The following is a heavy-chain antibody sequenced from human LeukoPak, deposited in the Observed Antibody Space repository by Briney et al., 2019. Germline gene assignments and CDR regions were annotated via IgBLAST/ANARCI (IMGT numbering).Heavy chain of an antibody. CDR3: ARAGTSGYSYPHS. J-gene: IGHJ4*02. D-gene: IGHD5-18*01. Sequence: GGSLRLSCAASGFIFDDYGMHWVRQAPGKGLEWVSGINWNSDSVGYADSVKGRFTVSRDNAENSLYLQMNSLRAEDTALYYCARAGTSGYSYPHSWGQGTLVTVSS. V-gene: IGHV3-9*01. CDR2: INWNSDSV. CDR1: GFIFDDYG.